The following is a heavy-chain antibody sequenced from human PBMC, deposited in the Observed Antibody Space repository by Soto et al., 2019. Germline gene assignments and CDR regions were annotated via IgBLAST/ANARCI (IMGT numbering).Heavy chain of an antibody. Sequence: GGSLRLSCAASGFTFSSYAMHWVRQAPGKGLEWVAVISYDGSNKYYADSVKGRFTISRDNSKNTLYLQMNSLRAEDTAVYYCARPRMTTEPGWDYYYYYGMDVWGQGTTVTVSS. J-gene: IGHJ6*02. CDR1: GFTFSSYA. CDR3: ARPRMTTEPGWDYYYYYGMDV. D-gene: IGHD4-17*01. V-gene: IGHV3-30-3*01. CDR2: ISYDGSNK.